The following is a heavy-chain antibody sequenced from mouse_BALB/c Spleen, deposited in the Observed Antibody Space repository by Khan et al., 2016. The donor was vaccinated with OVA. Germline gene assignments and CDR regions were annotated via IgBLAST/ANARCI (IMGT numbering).Heavy chain of an antibody. CDR3: ATLYGNPLDF. J-gene: IGHJ3*01. D-gene: IGHD2-1*01. V-gene: IGHV14-3*02. CDR2: IVPPNDDS. Sequence: VQLQQSGAELVKPGPSVKLSCSASGFNIKDTYIYWMKQRLQQGLEWIGRIVPPNDDSKYGPSFQAKATLTADTSSNTAYLQLSSLTSADTAVDYCATLYGNPLDFWGQGTLVSVSA. CDR1: GFNIKDTY.